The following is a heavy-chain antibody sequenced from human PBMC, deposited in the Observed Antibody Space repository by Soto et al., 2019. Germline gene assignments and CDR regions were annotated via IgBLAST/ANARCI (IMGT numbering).Heavy chain of an antibody. CDR2: ISGSGGST. J-gene: IGHJ6*02. Sequence: PVGSLRLSCAASGFTFSSYAMSWVRQAPGKGLEWVSAISGSGGSTYYADSVKGRFTISRDNSKNTLYLQMNSLRAEDTAVYYCAKAYSSGWYPYYYYGMDVWGQGTTVTVSS. D-gene: IGHD6-19*01. CDR1: GFTFSSYA. CDR3: AKAYSSGWYPYYYYGMDV. V-gene: IGHV3-23*01.